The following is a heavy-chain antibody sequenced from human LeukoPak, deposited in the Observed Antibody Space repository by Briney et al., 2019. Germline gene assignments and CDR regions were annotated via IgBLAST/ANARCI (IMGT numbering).Heavy chain of an antibody. J-gene: IGHJ5*02. CDR2: IYYSGNT. Sequence: SETLSLTCTVSGGSISSYYWSWIRQPPGKGLEWIGYIYYSGNTDYNPSLKSRVTISVDTSKNQFSLKLSSVTAADTAVYYCARLWSEGNWENWFDPWGQGTLVTVSS. CDR1: GGSISSYY. CDR3: ARLWSEGNWENWFDP. V-gene: IGHV4-59*01. D-gene: IGHD3-3*01.